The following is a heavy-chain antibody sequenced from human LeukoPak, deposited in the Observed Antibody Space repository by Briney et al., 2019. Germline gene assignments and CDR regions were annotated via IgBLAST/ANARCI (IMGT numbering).Heavy chain of an antibody. CDR3: AKDDRWLQFCC. Sequence: GGSLRLSCAASGFTFSSYSMNWVRQAPGKGLEWVSGIIPSGHTTYYADSVRGRFTISRDNSRNTLYLQMNSLRAEDTAVYYCAKDDRWLQFCCWGQGTLVTVSS. CDR2: IIPSGHTT. D-gene: IGHD5-24*01. CDR1: GFTFSSYS. V-gene: IGHV3-23*01. J-gene: IGHJ4*02.